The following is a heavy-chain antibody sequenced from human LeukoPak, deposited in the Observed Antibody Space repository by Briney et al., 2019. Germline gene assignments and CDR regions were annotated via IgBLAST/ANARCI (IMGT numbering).Heavy chain of an antibody. V-gene: IGHV3-49*04. Sequence: PGGSLRLSRSGSGFRFGGYALSWVRQAPGKGLEWVGFIRSKALYGTSEYAASVEGRFAISRDDSNNIVYLQMNSLKTGDTAVYFCVRESVRDYYFDFWGQGTLVTVSS. D-gene: IGHD3-10*02. CDR3: VRESVRDYYFDF. CDR2: IRSKALYGTS. CDR1: GFRFGGYA. J-gene: IGHJ4*02.